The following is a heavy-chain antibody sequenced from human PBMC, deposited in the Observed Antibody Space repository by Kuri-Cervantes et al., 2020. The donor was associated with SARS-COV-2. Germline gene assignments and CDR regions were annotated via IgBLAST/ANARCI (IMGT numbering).Heavy chain of an antibody. J-gene: IGHJ4*02. CDR2: MSAGGRST. D-gene: IGHD2-21*01. CDR1: GFTFSNYA. Sequence: GESLKISCAVSGFTFSNYAMTWVRQAPGKGLEWVSSMSAGGRSTFYAESVKGRFTISRDNSKNTLYLQMNSLRAEDTAVYYCANPQRVMNWGQGTLVTVSS. V-gene: IGHV3-23*01. CDR3: ANPQRVMN.